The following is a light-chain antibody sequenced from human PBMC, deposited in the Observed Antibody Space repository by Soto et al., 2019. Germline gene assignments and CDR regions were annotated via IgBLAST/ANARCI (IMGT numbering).Light chain of an antibody. Sequence: DIQMTQSPSSLSASVGDRVTITCRASQSINSYLNWYQQKPGKAPKLLIYAASSLQSGVPSRFSGSGSGTDFTLTISSLQPEDFATYYCQQSYGPLSITFGQGTRLEMK. J-gene: IGKJ5*01. V-gene: IGKV1-39*01. CDR1: QSINSY. CDR3: QQSYGPLSIT. CDR2: AAS.